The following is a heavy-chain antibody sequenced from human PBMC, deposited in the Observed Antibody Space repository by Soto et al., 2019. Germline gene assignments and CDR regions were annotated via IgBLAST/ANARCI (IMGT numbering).Heavy chain of an antibody. Sequence: ASVKVSCKASGYTFSRYAIHWVRQAPGQRLEWMGWISAGNGNTKYSQKFEGRVTLTTDTSANTVYMELSSLRFEDTALYYCESDQQFRNCFDSWGQGTLVTVSS. CDR1: GYTFSRYA. V-gene: IGHV1-3*01. D-gene: IGHD6-13*01. CDR2: ISAGNGNT. CDR3: ESDQQFRNCFDS. J-gene: IGHJ5*01.